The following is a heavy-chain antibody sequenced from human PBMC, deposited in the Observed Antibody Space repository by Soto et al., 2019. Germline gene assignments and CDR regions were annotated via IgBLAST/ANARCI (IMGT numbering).Heavy chain of an antibody. V-gene: IGHV1-3*01. CDR1: GYTFTSYA. D-gene: IGHD4-4*01. CDR2: INADNGET. J-gene: IGHJ4*02. Sequence: ASVKVSCKTSGYTFTSYAIHWVRKAPGQRLEWMGWINADNGETKYSQKLSGRVTITRDTSANTAFMELSSLRSEDTAMYYCARELQGLYYFDFWGQGTLVTVSS. CDR3: ARELQGLYYFDF.